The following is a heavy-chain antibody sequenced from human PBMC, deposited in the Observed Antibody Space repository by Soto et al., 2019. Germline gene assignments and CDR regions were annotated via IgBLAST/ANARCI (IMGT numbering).Heavy chain of an antibody. CDR2: INHSGST. J-gene: IGHJ4*02. D-gene: IGHD2-2*01. V-gene: IGHV4-34*01. CDR1: GGSFSGYY. Sequence: QVQLQQWGAGLLKPSETLSLTCAVYGGSFSGYYWSWIRQPPGKGLEWIGEINHSGSTNYNPSLKSRVTISVDTSKNQFSLKLSSVTAADTAVYYCARFLVSYCSSTSCYFFDYWGQGTLVTVSS. CDR3: ARFLVSYCSSTSCYFFDY.